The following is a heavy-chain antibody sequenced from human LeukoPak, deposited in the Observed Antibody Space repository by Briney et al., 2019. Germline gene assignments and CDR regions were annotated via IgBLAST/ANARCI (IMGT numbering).Heavy chain of an antibody. CDR1: VFTFNNYW. J-gene: IGHJ6*03. Sequence: GGSLRLSCAASVFTFNNYWMSWVRQALGKGLEWVANIKQDGSEIYFVESVKVRFTISRDNAKNSLYLQMNSLRAEDTAVYYCARDTNGYSSSSLRYYYYYMDVWGKGTTVTVSS. CDR2: IKQDGSEI. D-gene: IGHD6-6*01. V-gene: IGHV3-7*01. CDR3: ARDTNGYSSSSLRYYYYYMDV.